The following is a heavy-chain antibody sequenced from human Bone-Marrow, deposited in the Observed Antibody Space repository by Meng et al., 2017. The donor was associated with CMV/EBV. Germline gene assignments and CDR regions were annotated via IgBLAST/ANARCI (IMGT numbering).Heavy chain of an antibody. V-gene: IGHV4-39*07. CDR2: IYYSGST. CDR1: GGSISSSSYY. J-gene: IGHJ1*01. CDR3: ARLYDSSTEYFQH. D-gene: IGHD3-22*01. Sequence: TVSGGSISSSSYYWGWIRQPPGKGLEWIGSIYYSGSTYYNPSLKSRVTISVDTSKNQFSLKLSSVTAADTAVYYCARLYDSSTEYFQHWGQGTLVTVSS.